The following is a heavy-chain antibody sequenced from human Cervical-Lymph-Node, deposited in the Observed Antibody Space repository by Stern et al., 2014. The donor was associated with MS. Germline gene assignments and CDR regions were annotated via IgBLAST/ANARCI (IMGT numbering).Heavy chain of an antibody. J-gene: IGHJ4*02. CDR1: GGSISSAEYY. CDR3: SRDADGYSLVFGY. CDR2: IHNSETT. V-gene: IGHV4-30-4*01. D-gene: IGHD5-24*01. Sequence: QVQLQESRQGLVKPSQTLSLTWAVTGGSISSAEYYWSWIRQSPGKGLERIGYIHNSETTYYNPSLKSRVTISVDTSKNQFSLKLRSVTAADTAVYYCSRDADGYSLVFGYWGRGTLVTVSS.